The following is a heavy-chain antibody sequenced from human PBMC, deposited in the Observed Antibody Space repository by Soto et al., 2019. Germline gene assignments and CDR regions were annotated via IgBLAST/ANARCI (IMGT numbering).Heavy chain of an antibody. V-gene: IGHV4-39*01. CDR1: GGSISSSSYY. D-gene: IGHD3-10*01. J-gene: IGHJ4*02. CDR2: IYYSGST. Sequence: QLQLQESGPGLVKPSETLSLTCTVSGGSISSSSYYWGWIRQPPGKGLEWIGSIYYSGSTYYNPSLKRRVTISVDTSKNQFSLKLSSVTAADTAVYYCARSLITMVPAADWGQGTLVTVSS. CDR3: ARSLITMVPAAD.